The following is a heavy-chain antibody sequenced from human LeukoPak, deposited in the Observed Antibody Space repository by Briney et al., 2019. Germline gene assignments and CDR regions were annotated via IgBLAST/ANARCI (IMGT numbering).Heavy chain of an antibody. Sequence: GGSLRLSCAASGFTFSSYSMNWVRQAPGKGLEWVSSISSSSSYIYYADSVKGRFTISRDNAKNSLYLQMNSLRPEDTAVYYCARENSGSYYQFDCWGQGTLVTVSS. V-gene: IGHV3-21*01. CDR1: GFTFSSYS. D-gene: IGHD1-26*01. CDR3: ARENSGSYYQFDC. J-gene: IGHJ4*02. CDR2: ISSSSSYI.